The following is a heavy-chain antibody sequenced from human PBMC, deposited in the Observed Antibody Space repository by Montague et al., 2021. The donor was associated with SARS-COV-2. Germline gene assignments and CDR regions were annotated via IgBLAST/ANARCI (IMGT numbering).Heavy chain of an antibody. CDR1: GGSFSTYY. J-gene: IGHJ6*03. CDR3: AGLGDGVVPSPILGVGPYYSYYYMDV. Sequence: SETLSITCAVYGGSFSTYYWNWIRQPPGKGLEWIGEINHGGSTNYNPSLKSRVTISADTSKNQFSLKLTSVAAADTAVYYCAGLGDGVVPSPILGVGPYYSYYYMDVWGKGTTVTVSS. V-gene: IGHV4-34*01. D-gene: IGHD3-10*01. CDR2: INHGGST.